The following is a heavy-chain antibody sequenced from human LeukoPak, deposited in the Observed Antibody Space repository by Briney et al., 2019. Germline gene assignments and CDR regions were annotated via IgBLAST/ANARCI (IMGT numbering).Heavy chain of an antibody. CDR2: ISPYNGNT. D-gene: IGHD3-16*01. V-gene: IGHV1-18*04. J-gene: IGHJ4*02. CDR1: GYTFTTYY. Sequence: GASVKVSCKTSGYTFTTYYIHWVRQVPGQGLEWMGWISPYNGNTKYAQKLQGRVTMTTDTSTSTAYMELRSLRSDDTAIYYCARDLRGVHFDYWGQGTLVTVSS. CDR3: ARDLRGVHFDY.